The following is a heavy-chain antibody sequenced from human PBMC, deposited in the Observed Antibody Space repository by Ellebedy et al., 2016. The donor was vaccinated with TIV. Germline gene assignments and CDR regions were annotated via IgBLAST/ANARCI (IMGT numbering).Heavy chain of an antibody. CDR3: AREMGYCSGGSCYARLYYYNAMDV. CDR1: GFTFSSSS. J-gene: IGHJ6*02. D-gene: IGHD2-15*01. Sequence: GESLKISCAASGFTFSSSSMNWVRQAPGKGLEWVSYISNNRSTIYYADSMKCRFTISRDNAKNSLYLQMNSLRAEDTAVYYCAREMGYCSGGSCYARLYYYNAMDVWGQGTTVTVSS. V-gene: IGHV3-48*01. CDR2: ISNNRSTI.